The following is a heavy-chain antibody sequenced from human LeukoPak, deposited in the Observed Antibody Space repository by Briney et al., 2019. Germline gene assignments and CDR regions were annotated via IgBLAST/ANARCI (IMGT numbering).Heavy chain of an antibody. CDR1: GYTFSSYG. CDR3: ARDRNPYYDGSGYGYC. Sequence: ASVKVSCKASGYTFSSYGISWVRQAPGQGLEWMAWISAYDGRTNFARKFRGRVTMTTDTSTSTAYMELRSLRSDDTAIYYCARDRNPYYDGSGYGYCWGQGTLVTVSS. V-gene: IGHV1-18*01. J-gene: IGHJ4*02. D-gene: IGHD3-22*01. CDR2: ISAYDGRT.